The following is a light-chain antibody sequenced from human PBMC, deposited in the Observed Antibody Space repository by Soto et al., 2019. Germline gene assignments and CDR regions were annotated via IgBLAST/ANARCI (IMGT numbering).Light chain of an antibody. V-gene: IGKV1-39*01. CDR2: VAS. Sequence: DIQMTQSQSSLSASEGDRVTITCRASLNIAISLSWFQQKAGKPPTQLIYVASALQSGVPVRFSGSASGTDFTLTIRNMQREDFALYYCHQRQSWPRTFGQGTKVDI. CDR1: LNIAIS. J-gene: IGKJ1*01. CDR3: HQRQSWPRT.